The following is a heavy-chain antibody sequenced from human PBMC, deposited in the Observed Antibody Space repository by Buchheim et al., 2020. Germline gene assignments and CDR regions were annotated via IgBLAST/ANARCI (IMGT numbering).Heavy chain of an antibody. D-gene: IGHD6-19*01. CDR3: ARDCPIPGRWLDVY. V-gene: IGHV3-74*03. J-gene: IGHJ4*02. Sequence: EVQLVESGGSLVQPGGSLRLSCTASGFTFRDYWMHWVRQAPGKGLVWVSRIDPDGRSITYADSVKGRFTISRDNAKNTVYLQLTSLRPEDTAVYFCARDCPIPGRWLDVYWGPGTL. CDR2: IDPDGRSI. CDR1: GFTFRDYW.